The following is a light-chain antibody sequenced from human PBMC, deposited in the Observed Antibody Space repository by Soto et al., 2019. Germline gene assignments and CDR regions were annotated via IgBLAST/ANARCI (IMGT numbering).Light chain of an antibody. Sequence: EIVLTQSPGTLSSSPGESATLSCRASQSVRSNFLAWYYQRPGQAPSLLISGASTRATGIPDRFTGSGSGTDFTLTISRLEPEDFAVYYCQQYGTSPWTFVQGTKVDIK. J-gene: IGKJ1*01. CDR3: QQYGTSPWT. CDR1: QSVRSNF. V-gene: IGKV3-20*01. CDR2: GAS.